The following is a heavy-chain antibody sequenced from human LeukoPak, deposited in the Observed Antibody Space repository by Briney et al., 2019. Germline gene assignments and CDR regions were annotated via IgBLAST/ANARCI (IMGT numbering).Heavy chain of an antibody. J-gene: IGHJ3*02. CDR2: IWYDGSNK. D-gene: IGHD3-10*01. CDR1: GFTFRSYG. Sequence: GGSLRLSCAASGFTFRSYGMHWVRQAPGKGLEWVAVIWYDGSNKYYADSVKGRFTISRDDSRNTLYLQMNSLRAEDTAVYYCARDPYGSGSTSFDIWGQGTMVTVSS. CDR3: ARDPYGSGSTSFDI. V-gene: IGHV3-33*01.